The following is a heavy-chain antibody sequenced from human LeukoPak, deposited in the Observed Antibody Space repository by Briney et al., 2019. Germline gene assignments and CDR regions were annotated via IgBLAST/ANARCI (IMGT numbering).Heavy chain of an antibody. CDR3: ARGRRQLWSSYYFDY. V-gene: IGHV4-34*01. D-gene: IGHD5-18*01. CDR2: INHSGST. J-gene: IGHJ4*02. Sequence: PSETLSLTCAVYGGSFSGYYWSWIRQPPGKGLEWIGEINHSGSTNYNPSLKSRVTISVDTSKNQFSLKLSSVTAADTAVYYCARGRRQLWSSYYFDYWGQGTLVTVSS. CDR1: GGSFSGYY.